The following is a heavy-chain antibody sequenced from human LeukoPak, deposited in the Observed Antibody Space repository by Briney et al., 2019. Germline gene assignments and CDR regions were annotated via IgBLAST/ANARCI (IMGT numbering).Heavy chain of an antibody. CDR1: GGSISDYY. D-gene: IGHD3-3*01. V-gene: IGHV4-59*01. CDR2: VYYIGNT. CDR3: ARAPYYDFWSGSNYYYYMDV. J-gene: IGHJ6*03. Sequence: SETLSLTCTVSGGSISDYYWSWIRQPPGKGLEWIGYVYYIGNTNYNPSLKSRVTISVDTSKNQFSLNLNFVTAADTAVYYCARAPYYDFWSGSNYYYYMDVWGKGTTVTVSS.